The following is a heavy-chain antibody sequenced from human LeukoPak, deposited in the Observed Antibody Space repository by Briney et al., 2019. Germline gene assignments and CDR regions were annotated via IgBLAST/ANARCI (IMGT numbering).Heavy chain of an antibody. CDR3: ARRVLTGYRPYNWFDP. V-gene: IGHV1-8*01. CDR2: MNPNSGNT. Sequence: ASVKVSCKASGYTFTSYDINWVRQATGQGLEWMGWMNPNSGNTGYAQKFQGRVTMTRNTSISTAYMELSSLRSEDTAVYYCARRVLTGYRPYNWFDPWGQGTLVTVSS. CDR1: GYTFTSYD. J-gene: IGHJ5*02. D-gene: IGHD3-9*01.